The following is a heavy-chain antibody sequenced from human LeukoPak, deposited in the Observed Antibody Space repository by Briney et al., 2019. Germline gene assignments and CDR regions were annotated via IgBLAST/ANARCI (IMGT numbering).Heavy chain of an antibody. CDR1: GGSISSYY. Sequence: SETLSLTCTVSGGSISSYYWSWIRQPPGKGLEWIGYIYYSGITNYNPSLKSRVTMSVDTSKNQFSLKLSSVTAADTALYYCARKDGDGWGQGTLVTVSS. CDR3: ARKDGDG. CDR2: IYYSGIT. J-gene: IGHJ4*02. V-gene: IGHV4-59*08.